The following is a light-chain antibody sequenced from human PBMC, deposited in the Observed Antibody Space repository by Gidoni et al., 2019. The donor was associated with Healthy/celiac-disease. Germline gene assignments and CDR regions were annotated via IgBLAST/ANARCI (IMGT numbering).Light chain of an antibody. CDR3: QQYYSYGLT. V-gene: IGKV1-8*01. J-gene: IGKJ4*01. Sequence: AIRMTQSPSSFSASTGDRVTITCRASQGISSYLAWYQQKPGKAPKLLIYAASTLQSGVPSRFSGSGSGTDFTLTISCLQSEDFATYYCQQYYSYGLTFGGGNKVEIK. CDR1: QGISSY. CDR2: AAS.